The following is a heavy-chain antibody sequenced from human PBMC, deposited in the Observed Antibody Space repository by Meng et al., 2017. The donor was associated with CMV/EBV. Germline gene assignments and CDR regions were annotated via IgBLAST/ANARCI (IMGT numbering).Heavy chain of an antibody. CDR2: IIPIFGTA. D-gene: IGHD5-24*01. Sequence: VQRGQCGAEVKKPGASVKGSWKGSGGTFSRYAISWVRQAPGQGLEWMGGIIPIFGTANYAQKFQGRVTITADESTSTAYMELSSLRSEDTAVYYCARMPRDGYNYIDYWGQGTLVTVSS. J-gene: IGHJ4*02. CDR1: GGTFSRYA. V-gene: IGHV1-69*12. CDR3: ARMPRDGYNYIDY.